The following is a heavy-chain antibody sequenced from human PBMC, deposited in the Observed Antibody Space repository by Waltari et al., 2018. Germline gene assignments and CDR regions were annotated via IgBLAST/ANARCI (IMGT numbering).Heavy chain of an antibody. J-gene: IGHJ2*01. D-gene: IGHD3-10*01. Sequence: EVQLVESGGGLVQPGGSVRLSCAASGVTVTTYSMNWVRQAPGKGLEWISYVSGDSGYIYYADSVRGRFTISRDNAQNSMYLQMNNLRADDTAVYYCAGIRRGFWFFDLWGRGTLVTVSS. V-gene: IGHV3-48*04. CDR2: VSGDSGYI. CDR3: AGIRRGFWFFDL. CDR1: GVTVTTYS.